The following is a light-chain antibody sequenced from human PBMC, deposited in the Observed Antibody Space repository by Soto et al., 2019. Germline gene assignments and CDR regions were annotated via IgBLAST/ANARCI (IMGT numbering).Light chain of an antibody. J-gene: IGKJ1*01. CDR1: QGITNW. CDR2: AAS. Sequence: DIQLTQSQSSVSASVGERVTLTCLASQGITNWLAWYQQKPGKAPKLLIYAASGLPSGVPSRFSGSGSGTDFTLTISSLQPEDFATYYCQQADSFPQTFGQGTKVDIK. V-gene: IGKV1-12*01. CDR3: QQADSFPQT.